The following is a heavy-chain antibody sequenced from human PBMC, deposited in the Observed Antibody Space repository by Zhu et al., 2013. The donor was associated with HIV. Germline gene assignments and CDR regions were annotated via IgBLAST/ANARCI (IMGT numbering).Heavy chain of an antibody. CDR1: GGTFSSYA. CDR3: ARVLVPAAISGNDAFDI. V-gene: IGHV1-18*01. J-gene: IGHJ3*02. Sequence: QVQLVQSGAEVKKPGSSVKVSCKASGGTFSSYAISWVRQAPGQGLEWMGWISAYNGNTNYAQKLQGRVTMTTDTSTSTAYMELRSLRSDDTAVYYCARVLVPAAISGNDAFDIWGQGTMVTVSS. D-gene: IGHD2-2*01. CDR2: ISAYNGNT.